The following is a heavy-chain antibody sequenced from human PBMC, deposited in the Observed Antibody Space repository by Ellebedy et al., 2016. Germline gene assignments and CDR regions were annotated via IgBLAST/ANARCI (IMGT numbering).Heavy chain of an antibody. CDR3: ARDGGSYMDV. J-gene: IGHJ6*03. D-gene: IGHD2-15*01. V-gene: IGHV3-74*01. Sequence: GESLKISXEASGFSFSSYWMNWVRQGPGKGLVWVSRINSDGSSTSYVDSVKGRFTISRDNSKNTLYLQMNSLRAEDTAVYYCARDGGSYMDVWGKGTTVTVSS. CDR2: INSDGSST. CDR1: GFSFSSYW.